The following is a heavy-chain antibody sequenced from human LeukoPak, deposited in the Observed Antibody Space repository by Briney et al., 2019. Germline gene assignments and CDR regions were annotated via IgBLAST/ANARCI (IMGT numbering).Heavy chain of an antibody. CDR2: ISYDGSNK. J-gene: IGHJ4*02. D-gene: IGHD4-17*01. CDR1: GFTFSSYA. Sequence: PGGSLRLSCAASGFTFSSYAMHWVRQAPGKGLEWVAVISYDGSNKYYADSVKGRFTISRDNSKNTLYVQMNSLRAEDAAVYYWAREMTPVTPNYWAQETLVTPSS. CDR3: AREMTPVTPNY. V-gene: IGHV3-30-3*01.